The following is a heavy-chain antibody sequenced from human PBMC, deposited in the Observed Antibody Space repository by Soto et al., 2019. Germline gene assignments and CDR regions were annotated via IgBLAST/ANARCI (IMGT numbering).Heavy chain of an antibody. CDR1: GFTFNNFL. D-gene: IGHD3-9*01. Sequence: EEQLLESGGGLVQPGGSLRLSCVASGFTFNNFLMSWVRQAPGKGLEWVSGISGRGGTISYADSVKGRFTISRDNSKNTLYLQMNSLRAEDTAIYYCANADDILTGYAFDPWGQGTLVTVSS. J-gene: IGHJ5*02. CDR3: ANADDILTGYAFDP. CDR2: ISGRGGTI. V-gene: IGHV3-23*01.